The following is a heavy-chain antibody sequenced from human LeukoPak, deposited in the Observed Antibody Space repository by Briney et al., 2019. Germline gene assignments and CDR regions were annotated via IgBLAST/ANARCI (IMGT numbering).Heavy chain of an antibody. J-gene: IGHJ1*01. CDR2: IYYSGST. CDR3: ARVYHDSSGLLLAEYFQH. V-gene: IGHV4-61*01. D-gene: IGHD3-22*01. CDR1: GGSVSSGSYY. Sequence: EPSETLSLTCTVSGGSVSSGSYYWSWIRQPLGKGLEWIGYIYYSGSTNYDPSLKSRVTISVDTSKNQFSLKLSSVTAADTAVYYCARVYHDSSGLLLAEYFQHWGQGTLVTVSS.